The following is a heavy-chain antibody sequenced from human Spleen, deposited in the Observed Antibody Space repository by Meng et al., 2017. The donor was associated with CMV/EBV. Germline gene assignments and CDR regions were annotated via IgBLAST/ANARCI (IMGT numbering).Heavy chain of an antibody. Sequence: SRFTFSIFAMSLVRQAPGKGLEWVSAITATSGSTYHADSVKGRFTISRDNSKNTLFLQMNSLRAEDTARYYCAKAFSSSWYREYYDFWGQGTLVTVSS. CDR3: AKAFSSSWYREYYDF. CDR2: ITATSGST. CDR1: RFTFSIFA. J-gene: IGHJ4*02. D-gene: IGHD6-13*01. V-gene: IGHV3-23*01.